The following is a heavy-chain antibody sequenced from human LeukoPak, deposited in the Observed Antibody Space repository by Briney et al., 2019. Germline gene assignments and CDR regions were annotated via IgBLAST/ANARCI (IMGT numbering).Heavy chain of an antibody. CDR1: GYTFTSYG. D-gene: IGHD1-26*01. J-gene: IGHJ6*03. Sequence: ASVNVSCKASGYTFTSYGISWVRQAPGQGLEWMGWISAYNGNTNYAQKLQGRVTMTTDTSTSTAYMELRNLKSDDTAVYYCARSGGYYFYMDVWGKGTTVTVSS. V-gene: IGHV1-18*01. CDR3: ARSGGYYFYMDV. CDR2: ISAYNGNT.